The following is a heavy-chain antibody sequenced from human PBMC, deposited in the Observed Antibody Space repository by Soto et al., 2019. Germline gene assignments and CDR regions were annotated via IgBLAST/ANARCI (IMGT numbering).Heavy chain of an antibody. CDR1: GFSLYSYV. J-gene: IGHJ5*02. Sequence: QAQLVESGGGVVQPGGSLRLSCVASGFSLYSYVIHWVRQTPGKGLQWVAVISIDGTRTYYADSVKGRFTVSRDNSKNTQYLQMYGLTIEDTAIYYCVSDLGISDLDPWGQGTLVAVSS. D-gene: IGHD2-21*02. CDR3: VSDLGISDLDP. V-gene: IGHV3-30*01. CDR2: ISIDGTRT.